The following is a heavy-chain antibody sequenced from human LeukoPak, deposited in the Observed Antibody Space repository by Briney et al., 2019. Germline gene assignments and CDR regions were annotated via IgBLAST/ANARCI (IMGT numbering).Heavy chain of an antibody. CDR3: ARDFLSAIFD. Sequence: PSETLSLTCTVSGGSISTSYWSWIRQPAGKGLEWIGRTYTTGSTNYNPSLKSRVTLSIDTSKNQFSLKLSSVTAADTAVYYCARDFLSAIFDWGQGTLVTVSS. CDR1: GGSISTSY. D-gene: IGHD3-3*01. CDR2: TYTTGST. J-gene: IGHJ4*02. V-gene: IGHV4-4*07.